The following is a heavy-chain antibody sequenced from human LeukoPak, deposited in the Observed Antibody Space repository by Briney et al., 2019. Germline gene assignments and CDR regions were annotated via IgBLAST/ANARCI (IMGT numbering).Heavy chain of an antibody. CDR2: INSDGSST. Sequence: GGSLRLSCAASGFTFSSYWMHWVRQAPGKGVVWVLRINSDGSSTSYADSVKGRFTISRDNAKNTLYLQMNSLRAEDTAVYYCARERGPYSSSHPPDYWGQGTLVTVSS. D-gene: IGHD6-6*01. CDR3: ARERGPYSSSHPPDY. CDR1: GFTFSSYW. J-gene: IGHJ4*02. V-gene: IGHV3-74*01.